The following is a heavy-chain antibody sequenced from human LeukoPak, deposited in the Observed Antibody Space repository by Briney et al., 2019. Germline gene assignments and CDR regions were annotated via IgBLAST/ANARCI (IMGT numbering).Heavy chain of an antibody. Sequence: PSETLSLTCTVSGGSISSSSYYWGWIRQPPGKGLEWIGSIYYSGSTYYNPSLKSRVTISVDTSKNQFSLKLSSVTAADTAVYYCARHFDYPIAFDYWGQVTLVTVFS. CDR2: IYYSGST. CDR1: GGSISSSSYY. D-gene: IGHD4-11*01. CDR3: ARHFDYPIAFDY. J-gene: IGHJ4*02. V-gene: IGHV4-39*01.